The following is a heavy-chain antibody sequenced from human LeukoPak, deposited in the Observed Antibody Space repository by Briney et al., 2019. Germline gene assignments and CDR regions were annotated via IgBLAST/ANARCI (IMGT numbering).Heavy chain of an antibody. CDR2: IYYSGST. Sequence: PSETLSLTCTVSGGSISSYYWSWIRQPPRKGLEWIGYIYYSGSTNYNPSLKRRVTISVDTSKNQFSLKLSSVTAADTAVYYCARDPLVVGAHDAFDIRGQGTMVTVSS. CDR1: GGSISSYY. CDR3: ARDPLVVGAHDAFDI. D-gene: IGHD1-26*01. J-gene: IGHJ3*02. V-gene: IGHV4-59*01.